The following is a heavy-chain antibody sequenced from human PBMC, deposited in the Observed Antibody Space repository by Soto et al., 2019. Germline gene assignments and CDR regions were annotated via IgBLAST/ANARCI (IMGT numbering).Heavy chain of an antibody. J-gene: IGHJ4*02. V-gene: IGHV5-10-1*01. Sequence: PGESLKISCKGSGYRFTSYLISWVRQMPGKGLEWMGRIDPSNSYTHYSPSFHGHVTISADNSISTAYLQWSNLRASDTAIYYCAFLDTSLDFDFWGQGTLVTVSS. CDR2: IDPSNSYT. CDR3: AFLDTSLDFDF. CDR1: GYRFTSYL. D-gene: IGHD3-3*02.